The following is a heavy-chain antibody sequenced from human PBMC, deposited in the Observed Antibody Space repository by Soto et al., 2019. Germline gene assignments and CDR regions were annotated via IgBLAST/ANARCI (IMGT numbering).Heavy chain of an antibody. CDR2: IYYSGST. V-gene: IGHV4-31*02. Sequence: SENLSLTCTVSGGSISSGGYYWSWIRQHPGKGLEWIGYIYYSGSTYYNPSLKSRVTISVDTSKNQFSLKLSSVTAADTAVYYCAREAVRGLRYFDWLARSDYWGQGTLVTVS. CDR3: AREAVRGLRYFDWLARSDY. D-gene: IGHD3-9*01. CDR1: GGSISSGGYY. J-gene: IGHJ4*02.